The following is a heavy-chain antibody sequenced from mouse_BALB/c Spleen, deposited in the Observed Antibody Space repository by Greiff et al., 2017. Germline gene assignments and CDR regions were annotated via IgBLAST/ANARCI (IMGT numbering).Heavy chain of an antibody. CDR2: ISSGSSTI. CDR3: ARFGRLGYAMDY. V-gene: IGHV5-17*02. D-gene: IGHD3-3*01. CDR1: GFTFSSFG. J-gene: IGHJ4*01. Sequence: DVKLVESGGGLVQPGGSRKLSCAASGFTFSSFGMHWVRQAPEKGLEWVAYISSGSSTIYYADTVKGRFTISRDNPKNTLFLQMTSLRSEDTAMYYCARFGRLGYAMDYWGQGTSVTVSS.